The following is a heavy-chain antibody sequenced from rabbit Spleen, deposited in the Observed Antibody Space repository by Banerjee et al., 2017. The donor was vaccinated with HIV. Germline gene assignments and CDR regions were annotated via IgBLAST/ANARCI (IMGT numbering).Heavy chain of an antibody. CDR2: IYTSTGGT. V-gene: IGHV1S45*01. CDR3: ARGTYNSYEL. D-gene: IGHD6-1*01. J-gene: IGHJ3*01. CDR1: GFDLSSYYY. Sequence: QQQLQESGGGLVQPGGSLALTCKASGFDLSSYYYMCWVRQAPGKGLEWIACIYTSTGGTVYASWAKGRFTISKASSTTVTLQMTSLTAADTATYFCARGTYNSYELWGQGTLVTVS.